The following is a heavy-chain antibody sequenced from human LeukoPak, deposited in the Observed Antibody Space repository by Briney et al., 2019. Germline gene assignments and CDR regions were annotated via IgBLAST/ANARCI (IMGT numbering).Heavy chain of an antibody. V-gene: IGHV3-64*01. Sequence: GGSLRLSCTVSGFTVSSNSMSWVRQAPGKGLEYVSAISSNGGSTYYANSVKGRFIISRDNSKNTLYLQMGSLRAEDMAVYYCARTWNYGDYWGQGTLVTVSS. D-gene: IGHD1-7*01. CDR3: ARTWNYGDY. CDR1: GFTVSSNS. CDR2: ISSNGGST. J-gene: IGHJ4*02.